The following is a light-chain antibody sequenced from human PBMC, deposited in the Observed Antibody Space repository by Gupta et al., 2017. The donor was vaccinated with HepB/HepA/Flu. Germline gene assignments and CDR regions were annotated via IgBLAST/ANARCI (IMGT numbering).Light chain of an antibody. V-gene: IGKV4-1*01. CDR1: QSVLYSSNNKNY. CDR2: GAS. J-gene: IGKJ1*01. Sequence: DIVMTPSPDSLAVSLGERATLNCKSSQSVLYSSNNKNYLAWYQQKPGPPPKLLIYGASTRESGVPDRFSGSGSGTDFLLTISSLQAEDVAVYYCQQYYSTPPSFGQGTKVEIK. CDR3: QQYYSTPPS.